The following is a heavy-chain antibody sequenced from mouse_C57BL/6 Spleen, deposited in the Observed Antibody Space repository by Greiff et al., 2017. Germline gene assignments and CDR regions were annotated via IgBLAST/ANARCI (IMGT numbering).Heavy chain of an antibody. CDR2: IRLKSDNYST. CDR1: GFTFSNYW. Sequence: EVKLMESGGGLVQPGGSMKLSCVASGFTFSNYWMNWVRQSPEKGLEWVAQIRLKSDNYSTHYAESVKGRFTISRDDSKSSVYLQMNNLRAEDTGIYYCTGPELTGTWFAYWGQGTLVTVSA. D-gene: IGHD4-1*01. CDR3: TGPELTGTWFAY. V-gene: IGHV6-3*01. J-gene: IGHJ3*01.